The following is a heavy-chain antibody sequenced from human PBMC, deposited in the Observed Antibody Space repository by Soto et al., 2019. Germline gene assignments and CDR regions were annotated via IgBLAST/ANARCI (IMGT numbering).Heavy chain of an antibody. J-gene: IGHJ4*02. CDR1: GDTFTFYS. V-gene: IGHV1-69*02. D-gene: IGHD3-10*01. Sequence: QVQLVQSGAEVKKPGSSVRVSCKASGDTFTFYSINWVRQAPGLGLEWMGRINPILSMSNYAQRFQGRVTMTADKSTSSAHMELSSLSSEDTSMYYCASSYGSGYRAFDYWGQGALVTVSS. CDR3: ASSYGSGYRAFDY. CDR2: INPILSMS.